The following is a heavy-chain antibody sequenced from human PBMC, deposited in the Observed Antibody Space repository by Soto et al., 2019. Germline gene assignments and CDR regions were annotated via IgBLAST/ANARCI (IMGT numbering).Heavy chain of an antibody. CDR3: ARLRGNTYSHYYFDY. CDR1: AYSISSDYY. V-gene: IGHV4-38-2*01. D-gene: IGHD3-10*01. Sequence: LSLTCAVSAYSISSDYYWGWIRQPPGMGLEWIGTIYHSGSTYYNPSLKSRLTISVDTSKNQFSLQLTSVTAADTAVYYCARLRGNTYSHYYFDYRSRGTLVTGSS. CDR2: IYHSGST. J-gene: IGHJ4*01.